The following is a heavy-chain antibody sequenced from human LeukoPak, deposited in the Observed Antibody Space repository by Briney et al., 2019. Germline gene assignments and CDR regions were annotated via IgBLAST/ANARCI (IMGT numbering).Heavy chain of an antibody. Sequence: SGGSLRLSCAASGFTFTNYWMIWVRQAPGKGLEWVANINEDGSKKYYVGSVEGRFTISRDNAKNSVFLQTNSLRADDTAMYYCASSSYSCSSSWGQGTLVTVSS. D-gene: IGHD3-10*01. CDR2: INEDGSKK. CDR1: GFTFTNYW. J-gene: IGHJ5*02. CDR3: ASSSYSCSSS. V-gene: IGHV3-7*01.